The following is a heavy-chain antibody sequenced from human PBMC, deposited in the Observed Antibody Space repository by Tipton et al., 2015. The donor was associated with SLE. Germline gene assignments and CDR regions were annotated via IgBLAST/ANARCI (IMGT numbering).Heavy chain of an antibody. CDR2: IYYSGST. CDR3: AREGQGGYFDY. V-gene: IGHV5-51*03. CDR1: GYSFTSYW. J-gene: IGHJ4*02. Sequence: QLVQSGAEVKKPGESLKISCKGSGYSFTSYWIGWVRQMPGKGLEWMGSIYYSGSTYYNPSLKSRVTISVDTSKNQFSLKLSSVTAADTAVYYCAREGQGGYFDYWGQGTLVTVSS.